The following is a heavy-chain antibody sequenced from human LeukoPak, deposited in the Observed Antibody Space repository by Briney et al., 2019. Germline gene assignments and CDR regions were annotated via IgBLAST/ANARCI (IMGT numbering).Heavy chain of an antibody. CDR2: ISRSSSNM. J-gene: IGHJ4*02. CDR1: GFTFSIYT. D-gene: IGHD2-15*01. Sequence: PGGSLRLSCAGSGFTFSIYTMNWGRQAPGKGLEWVSSISRSSSNMYYADSVKGRFTISRDNAKNSLYLQMNSLRAEDTAVYYCARDAALDYWGQGTLVTVSS. CDR3: ARDAALDY. V-gene: IGHV3-21*01.